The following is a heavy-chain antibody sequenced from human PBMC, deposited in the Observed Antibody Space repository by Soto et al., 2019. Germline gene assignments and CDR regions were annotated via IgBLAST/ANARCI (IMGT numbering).Heavy chain of an antibody. Sequence: GGSLRLSCAASGFTFSGSAMHWVRQASGKGLEWVGRIRSKANSYATAYAASVKGRFTISRDDSKNTAYLQMNSLKTEDTAVYYCTRLGVYYYYGMDVWGQGTTVTISS. CDR1: GFTFSGSA. D-gene: IGHD2-8*01. CDR3: TRLGVYYYYGMDV. CDR2: IRSKANSYAT. J-gene: IGHJ6*02. V-gene: IGHV3-73*01.